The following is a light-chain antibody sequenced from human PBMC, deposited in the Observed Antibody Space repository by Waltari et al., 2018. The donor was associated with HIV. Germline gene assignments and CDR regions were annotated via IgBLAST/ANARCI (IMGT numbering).Light chain of an antibody. CDR2: EVS. J-gene: IGLJ2*01. Sequence: QSALTQPASASGSPGQSITISCTGTSSDVGGYNYVSWYQQHPGKAPKLMIYEVSNRPSGVSNSFSGSKAGNTASLTISGLQAEDEADYYCSSYTSSSTLVFGGGTK. CDR3: SSYTSSSTLV. V-gene: IGLV2-14*01. CDR1: SSDVGGYNY.